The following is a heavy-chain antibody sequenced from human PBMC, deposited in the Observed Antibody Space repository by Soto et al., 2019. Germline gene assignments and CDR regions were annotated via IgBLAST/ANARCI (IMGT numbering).Heavy chain of an antibody. Sequence: LRLSCAASGFSFNTYEMNWVRQAPGKGLEWVSYISTSGSTIYYADSVKGRFTISRDNGKNSLYLQMNSLRAEDTAVYYCAYGGSCDYWGQGTQVTVSS. V-gene: IGHV3-48*03. CDR1: GFSFNTYE. CDR2: ISTSGSTI. D-gene: IGHD1-26*01. CDR3: AYGGSCDY. J-gene: IGHJ4*02.